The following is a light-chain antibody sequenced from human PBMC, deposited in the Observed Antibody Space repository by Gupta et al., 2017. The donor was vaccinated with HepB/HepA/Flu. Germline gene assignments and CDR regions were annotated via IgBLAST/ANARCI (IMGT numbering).Light chain of an antibody. CDR3: QQYNSFPLT. CDR1: QGINNN. V-gene: IGKV1-16*02. CDR2: AAS. J-gene: IGKJ4*01. Sequence: DIQMTQSPSSLSASVGDTVTLTCRARQGINNNLAWFQQKPGEAPKSLIHAASSRQSGVPSKFTGSGSATDFTLTVSGLQPEDFATYYCQQYNSFPLTFGGGTKVEI.